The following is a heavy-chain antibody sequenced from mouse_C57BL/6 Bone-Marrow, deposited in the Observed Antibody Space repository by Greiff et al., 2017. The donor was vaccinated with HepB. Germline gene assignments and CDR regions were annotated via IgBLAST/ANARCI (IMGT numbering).Heavy chain of an antibody. D-gene: IGHD1-1*01. CDR3: TRCYYYGSFFYYFDY. CDR1: GFTFSSYA. Sequence: EVQWVESGEGLVKPGGSLKLSCAASGFTFSSYAMSWVRQTPEKRLEWVAYISSGGDYIYYADTVKGRFTISRDNARNTLYLQMSSLKSEDTAMYYCTRCYYYGSFFYYFDYWGQGTTLTVSS. J-gene: IGHJ2*01. V-gene: IGHV5-9-1*02. CDR2: ISSGGDYI.